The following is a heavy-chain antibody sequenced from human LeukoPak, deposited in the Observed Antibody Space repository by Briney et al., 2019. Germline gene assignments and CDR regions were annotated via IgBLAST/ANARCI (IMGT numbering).Heavy chain of an antibody. CDR1: GFTVSRNY. CDR3: ARDRDGMDV. CDR2: IDSGGIT. Sequence: GVSLRLSCAASGFTVSRNYMSWVRQAPGKGLEWVSVIDSGGITYYADSVKGRFTISRDNSKNTLYLQMNSLRAEDTAVYYCARDRDGMDVWGQGTTVTVSS. J-gene: IGHJ6*02. V-gene: IGHV3-66*01.